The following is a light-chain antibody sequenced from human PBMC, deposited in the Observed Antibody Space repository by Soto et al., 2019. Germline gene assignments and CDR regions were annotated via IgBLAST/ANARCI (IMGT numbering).Light chain of an antibody. Sequence: EMVVTQSPAALSVSPGGRATLSCRASEFVAYNLAWYQQKSGQPPWLLMYRASTRATGVPARFSGSGVGRDFPLTITNLESEDFAVYYWQENDKWLLWSFGQGTKLEMK. V-gene: IGKV3-15*01. CDR2: RAS. J-gene: IGKJ1*01. CDR1: EFVAYN. CDR3: QENDKWLLWS.